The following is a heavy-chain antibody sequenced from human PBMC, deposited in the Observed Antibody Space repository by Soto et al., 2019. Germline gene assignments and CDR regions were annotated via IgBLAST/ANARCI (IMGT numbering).Heavy chain of an antibody. D-gene: IGHD5-18*01. J-gene: IGHJ4*02. CDR2: ISYDGSNK. Sequence: TGGSLRLSCAASGFTFSSYAMHWLRQAPGKGLEWVAVISYDGSNKYYADSVKGRFTISRDNSKNTLYLQMNSLRAEDTAVYYCAKNTWIKLWFLVPLDYWGQGTLVTVSS. CDR1: GFTFSSYA. V-gene: IGHV3-30-3*02. CDR3: AKNTWIKLWFLVPLDY.